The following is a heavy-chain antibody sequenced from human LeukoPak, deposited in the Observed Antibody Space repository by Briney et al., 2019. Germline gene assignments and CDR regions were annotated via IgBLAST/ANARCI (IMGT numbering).Heavy chain of an antibody. CDR2: ISSSSAYI. CDR1: GFTFSSNS. D-gene: IGHD3-10*01. J-gene: IGHJ5*02. CDR3: ARSGSYSGNWFDP. Sequence: GGSLRLSCAASGFTFSSNSMSWVRQAPGKGLEWVSSISSSSAYIYYADSMKGRFTISRDNAKNSLYLQMNSLRAADTVVYYCARSGSYSGNWFDPWGQGTLVTVSS. V-gene: IGHV3-21*01.